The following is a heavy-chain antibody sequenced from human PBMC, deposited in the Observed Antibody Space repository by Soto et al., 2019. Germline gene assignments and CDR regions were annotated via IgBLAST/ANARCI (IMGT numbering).Heavy chain of an antibody. Sequence: TSETMCVTCTVASDSLSNYCCSLFRQPPGKGLEWIGYMHYNGYTSYNPSLRSRVTISVDTSKNQFSLKLTSVTLADTALNFFTRQGSGATHGLVDGWGQGTTVTVSS. J-gene: IGHJ6*02. V-gene: IGHV4-59*08. CDR1: SDSLSNYC. CDR3: TRQGSGATHGLVDG. CDR2: MHYNGYT. D-gene: IGHD3-10*01.